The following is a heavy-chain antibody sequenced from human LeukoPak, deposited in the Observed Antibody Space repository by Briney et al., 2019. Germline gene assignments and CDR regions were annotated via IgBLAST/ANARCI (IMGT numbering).Heavy chain of an antibody. Sequence: GESLKISCKGSGYSFTSYWIGWVRQMPGKGLEWMRIIYPGDSDTRYSPSFQGQVTISADKSISTAYLQWSSLKASDTAMYYCARGHGEKAGSTSFYYYYMDVWGKGTTVTVSS. CDR3: ARGHGEKAGSTSFYYYYMDV. J-gene: IGHJ6*03. CDR1: GYSFTSYW. CDR2: IYPGDSDT. D-gene: IGHD2-2*01. V-gene: IGHV5-51*01.